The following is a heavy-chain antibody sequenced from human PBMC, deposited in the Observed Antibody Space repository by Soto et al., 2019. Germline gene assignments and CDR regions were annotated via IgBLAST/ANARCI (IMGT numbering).Heavy chain of an antibody. Sequence: QVQLQESGPGLVKPSETLSLNCTVSDGSISPYYWSWIRQPPGKGLEWIGYIYYAGTTTYNPSLKSRVSISVATSKNEVSLKLTSVTAADTAVYYCARLGGYYQALDSWGQGTVVTVSS. J-gene: IGHJ4*02. D-gene: IGHD3-22*01. CDR2: IYYAGTT. CDR1: DGSISPYY. V-gene: IGHV4-59*08. CDR3: ARLGGYYQALDS.